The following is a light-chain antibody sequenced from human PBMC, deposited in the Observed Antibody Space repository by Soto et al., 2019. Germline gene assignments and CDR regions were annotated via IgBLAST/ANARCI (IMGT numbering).Light chain of an antibody. J-gene: IGLJ3*02. CDR2: YVS. CDR1: SSDVV. CDR3: CSSAGGFTGV. Sequence: QSALTQPRSVSGSPGQSVTISCTGTSSDVVSWYQQHPGKAPKLIIYYVSQRPSGVPDRFSGSKSGNTASLTISGLQAEDAADYYCCSSAGGFTGVFGGGTELTVL. V-gene: IGLV2-11*01.